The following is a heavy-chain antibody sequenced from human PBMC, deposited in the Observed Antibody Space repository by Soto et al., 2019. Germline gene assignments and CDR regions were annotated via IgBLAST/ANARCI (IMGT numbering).Heavy chain of an antibody. D-gene: IGHD5-12*01. V-gene: IGHV3-15*07. CDR1: GFTFSNAW. CDR3: TGATIKAVYYYGMDV. Sequence: GGSLRLSCAASGFTFSNAWMNWVRQAPGKGLEWVGRIKSKTDGGTTDYAAPVKGRFTISRDDSKNTLYLQMNSLKTEDTAVYYCTGATIKAVYYYGMDVWGQGTTVTVSS. J-gene: IGHJ6*02. CDR2: IKSKTDGGTT.